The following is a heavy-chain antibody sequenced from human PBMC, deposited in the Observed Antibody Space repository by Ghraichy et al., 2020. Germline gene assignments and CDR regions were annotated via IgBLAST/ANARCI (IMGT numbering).Heavy chain of an antibody. CDR1: GFTFDDYA. D-gene: IGHD5-18*01. CDR2: INWDGGVT. J-gene: IGHJ4*02. CDR3: VKGIPSSSYQFDY. Sequence: SCAASGFTFDDYAMHWVRQAPGKGLEWVSFINWDGGVTYYADSVKGRFIISRDNSKNSLYLQMNSVRPEDTTLYYCVKGIPSSSYQFDYCGQGTQVTVSS. V-gene: IGHV3-43D*03.